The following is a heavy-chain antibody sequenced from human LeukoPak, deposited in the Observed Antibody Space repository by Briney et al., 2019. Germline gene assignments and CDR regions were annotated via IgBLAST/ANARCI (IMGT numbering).Heavy chain of an antibody. CDR2: IHHSGST. CDR3: ARQMGSYNWFDT. Sequence: SETLSLTCTVSGGSISSSSYYWGWIRQSPGKGLEWIGNIHHSGSTYYNPSLRSRVTISVDTSKNQFSLNLTSVTAADTAVYYCARQMGSYNWFDTWGQGTLVTVSS. D-gene: IGHD2-8*01. J-gene: IGHJ5*02. CDR1: GGSISSSSYY. V-gene: IGHV4-39*01.